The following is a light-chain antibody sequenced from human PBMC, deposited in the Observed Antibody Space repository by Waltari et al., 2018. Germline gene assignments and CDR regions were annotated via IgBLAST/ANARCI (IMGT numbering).Light chain of an antibody. V-gene: IGLV2-8*01. CDR2: DVN. CDR3: NSFAGSDTVV. Sequence: QSALTQPPSASGSPGQSVTISCTGTSGDIGAYNSVNWYRQHPGKVPKLMIYDVNRRPSGVPDRFSCSKSGNTASLTVSGLQPEDEAVYYCNSFAGSDTVVFGGGTTLTVL. CDR1: SGDIGAYNS. J-gene: IGLJ2*01.